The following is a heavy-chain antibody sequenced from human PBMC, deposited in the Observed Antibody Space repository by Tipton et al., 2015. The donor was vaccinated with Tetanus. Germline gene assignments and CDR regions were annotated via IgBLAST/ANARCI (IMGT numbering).Heavy chain of an antibody. CDR3: ARAAAFWSGYRPPYYYYGMDV. CDR1: GFTFSDHY. J-gene: IGHJ6*02. CDR2: TRNKANSYTT. Sequence: SLRLSCAASGFTFSDHYMDWVRQVPGKGLEWVGRTRNKANSYTTEYAASVKGRFTISRDDSKNSLYLQMNSLKTEDTAVYYCARAAAFWSGYRPPYYYYGMDVWGQGTTVTVSS. D-gene: IGHD3-3*01. V-gene: IGHV3-72*01.